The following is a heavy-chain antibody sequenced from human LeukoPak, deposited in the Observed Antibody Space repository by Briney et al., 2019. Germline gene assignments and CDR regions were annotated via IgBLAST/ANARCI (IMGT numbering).Heavy chain of an antibody. J-gene: IGHJ4*02. D-gene: IGHD5-12*01. CDR3: ARWLRSKGFDY. CDR2: IYHSGST. V-gene: IGHV4-38-2*02. Sequence: SETLSLTCTVSGGSISIYYWGWIRQPPGKGLEWIGSIYHSGSTYHNPSLKSRVTISVDTSKNQFSLKLSSVTAADTAVYYCARWLRSKGFDYWGQGTLVTVSS. CDR1: GGSISIYY.